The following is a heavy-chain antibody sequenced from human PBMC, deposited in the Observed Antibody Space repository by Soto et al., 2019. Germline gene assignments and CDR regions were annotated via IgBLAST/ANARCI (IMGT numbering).Heavy chain of an antibody. Sequence: GGSLRLSCAASGFTFSSHAMSWVRQAPGKGLEWVSAISGSGGSTYYADSVKGRFTISRDNSKNTLYLQMNSLRAEDTAVYYCANDAGTYYYDSSGYSDYWGQGTLVTVSS. CDR3: ANDAGTYYYDSSGYSDY. CDR2: ISGSGGST. J-gene: IGHJ4*02. V-gene: IGHV3-23*01. CDR1: GFTFSSHA. D-gene: IGHD3-22*01.